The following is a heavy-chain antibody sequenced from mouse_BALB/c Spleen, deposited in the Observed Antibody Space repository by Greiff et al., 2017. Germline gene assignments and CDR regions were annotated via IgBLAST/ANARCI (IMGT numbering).Heavy chain of an antibody. CDR3: ARPPLYGGGFAY. V-gene: IGHV1-80*01. CDR1: GYAFSSYW. J-gene: IGHJ3*01. Sequence: QVQLQQSGAELVRPGPSVKISCKASGYAFSSYWMNWVKQRPGQGLEWIGQIYPGDGDTNYNGKFKGKATLTADKSSSTAYMQLSSLTSEDSAVYFCARPPLYGGGFAYWGQGTLVTVSA. CDR2: IYPGDGDT. D-gene: IGHD1-1*01.